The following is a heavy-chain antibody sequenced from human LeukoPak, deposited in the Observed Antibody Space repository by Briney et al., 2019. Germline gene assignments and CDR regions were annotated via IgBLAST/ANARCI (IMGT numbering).Heavy chain of an antibody. CDR3: ASGPAAVHS. D-gene: IGHD6-13*01. Sequence: GGSLRLSCAASGFIFSDYHMSWIRQAPGKGLEWVSYISSSGSTIYNADSVTGRFTISRDNAKNSLYLQMNSLRAEDTAVYYCASGPAAVHSWGQGTLVTVSS. J-gene: IGHJ4*02. CDR1: GFIFSDYH. CDR2: ISSSGSTI. V-gene: IGHV3-11*04.